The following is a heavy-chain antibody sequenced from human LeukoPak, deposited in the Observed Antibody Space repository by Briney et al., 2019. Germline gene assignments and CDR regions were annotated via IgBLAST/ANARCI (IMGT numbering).Heavy chain of an antibody. Sequence: GGPLRLSCAAPGFSLSTSWMTWVRQAPGKGLEWVGNINEDGSGSNYVDSVKGRFTISRDNAKNSLWLQMNSLRVEDTGVYFCARAKIDWGQGTLVTVSS. CDR2: INEDGSGS. CDR3: ARAKID. J-gene: IGHJ4*02. CDR1: GFSLSTSW. V-gene: IGHV3-7*03. D-gene: IGHD3-22*01.